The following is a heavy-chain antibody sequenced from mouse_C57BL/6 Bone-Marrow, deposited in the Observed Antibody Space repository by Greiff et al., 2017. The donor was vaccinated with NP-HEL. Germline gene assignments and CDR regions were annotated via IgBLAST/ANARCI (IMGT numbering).Heavy chain of an antibody. V-gene: IGHV1-81*01. J-gene: IGHJ1*03. D-gene: IGHD1-1*01. CDR3: AREGYYLFFDV. CDR2: IYPRSGNT. CDR1: GYTFTSYG. Sequence: HLQHSFAELARPGASVKLSCKASGYTFTSYGISWVKQRTGQGLEWIGEIYPRSGNTYYNEKFKGKATLTADKSSSTAYMELRSLTSEDSAVYFFAREGYYLFFDVWGTGTTVT.